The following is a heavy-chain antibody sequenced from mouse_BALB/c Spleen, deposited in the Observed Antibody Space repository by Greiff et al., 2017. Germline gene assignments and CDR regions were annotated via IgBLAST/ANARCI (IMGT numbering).Heavy chain of an antibody. Sequence: VQLQQSGPELVKPGASVKMSCKASGYTFTSYVMHWVKQKPGQGLEWIGYINPYNDGTKYNEKFKGKATLTSDKSSSTAYMELSSLTSEDSAVYYGARPLYGGSYYAMDYWGQGTSVTVSS. J-gene: IGHJ4*01. CDR3: ARPLYGGSYYAMDY. CDR2: INPYNDGT. D-gene: IGHD1-1*01. CDR1: GYTFTSYV. V-gene: IGHV1-14*01.